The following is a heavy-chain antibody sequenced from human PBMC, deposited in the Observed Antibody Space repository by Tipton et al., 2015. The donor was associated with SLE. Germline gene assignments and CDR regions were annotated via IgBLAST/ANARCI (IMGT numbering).Heavy chain of an antibody. CDR1: GFTFSSYW. CDR3: ARGEGDYGGSDAFDI. J-gene: IGHJ3*02. CDR2: INSDGSST. V-gene: IGHV3-74*01. D-gene: IGHD4-23*01. Sequence: SLRLSCAASGFTFSSYWMHWVRQAPGKGLVWVSRINSDGSSTSYADSVKGRFTISRDNAKNSLYLQMNSLRAEDTAVYYCARGEGDYGGSDAFDIWGQGTMVTVSS.